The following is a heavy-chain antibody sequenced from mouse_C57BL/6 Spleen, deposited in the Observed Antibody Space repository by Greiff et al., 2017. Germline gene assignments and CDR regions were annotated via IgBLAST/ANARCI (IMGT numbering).Heavy chain of an antibody. J-gene: IGHJ2*01. CDR2: ISSGSSTI. D-gene: IGHD1-3*01. V-gene: IGHV5-17*01. CDR1: GFTFSDYG. CDR3: ARGSSGRPYYFDY. Sequence: DVKLVESGGGLVKPGGSLKLSCAASGFTFSDYGMHWVRQAPEKGLEWVAYISSGSSTIYYADTVKGRFTISRDNAKNTLFLQMTSLRSEDTAMYYCARGSSGRPYYFDYWGQGTTLTVSS.